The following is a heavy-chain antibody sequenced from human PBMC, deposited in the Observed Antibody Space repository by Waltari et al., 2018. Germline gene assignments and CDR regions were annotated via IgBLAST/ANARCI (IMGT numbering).Heavy chain of an antibody. Sequence: EVQLVESGGGLVQPGGSLNLPCAASGFTFSGPAMHWVRQASGKGREWVGRIRSKANSYATAYAASVKGRFTISRDDSKNTAYLQMNSLKTEDTAVYYCTRSHYDSSGSYYFDYWGQGTLVTVSS. CDR3: TRSHYDSSGSYYFDY. V-gene: IGHV3-73*02. CDR2: IRSKANSYAT. CDR1: GFTFSGPA. D-gene: IGHD3-22*01. J-gene: IGHJ4*02.